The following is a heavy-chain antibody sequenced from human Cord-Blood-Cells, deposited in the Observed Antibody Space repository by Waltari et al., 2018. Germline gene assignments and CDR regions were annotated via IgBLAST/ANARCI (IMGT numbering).Heavy chain of an antibody. D-gene: IGHD2-15*01. V-gene: IGHV3-30*02. CDR1: GFTFSSYG. J-gene: IGHJ2*01. CDR2: IRDDGSNK. CDR3: AKDRVCSGGSCYWYFDL. Sequence: QVQLVESGGGVVQPGGSLRLSCAASGFTFSSYGMHWVRQAPGKGLEWVAFIRDDGSNKYYADSVKGRFTISRDNSKNTLYLQMNSLRAEDTAVYYCAKDRVCSGGSCYWYFDLWGRGTLVTVSS.